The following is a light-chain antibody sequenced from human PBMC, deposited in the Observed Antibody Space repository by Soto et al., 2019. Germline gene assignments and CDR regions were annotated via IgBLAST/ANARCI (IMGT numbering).Light chain of an antibody. J-gene: IGKJ1*01. CDR3: QQYTDWPLT. Sequence: EVVMTQSPATLSVSPGERATLSCRASQSITSTYLAWYQQKPGQAPRLLIYGLSSRATGVPDRFSGSGSGTDFTLTISRLEPEDFAVYYCQQYTDWPLTFGQGTKVDIK. CDR2: GLS. CDR1: QSITSTY. V-gene: IGKV3-20*01.